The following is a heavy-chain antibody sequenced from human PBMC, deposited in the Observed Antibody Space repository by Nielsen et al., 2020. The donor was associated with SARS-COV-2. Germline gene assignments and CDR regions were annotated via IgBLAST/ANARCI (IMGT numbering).Heavy chain of an antibody. CDR3: AKDNGIYYDSSGYEFDP. Sequence: GESLKISCAASGFTFSSYGMHWVRQPPGKGLEWMAAISYDGRNQHYADSVQGRFTVSRDNSKSTLYLQINSLRPEDTAVYYCAKDNGIYYDSSGYEFDPWGQGTLVTVSS. J-gene: IGHJ5*02. CDR1: GFTFSSYG. CDR2: ISYDGRNQ. V-gene: IGHV3-30*18. D-gene: IGHD3-22*01.